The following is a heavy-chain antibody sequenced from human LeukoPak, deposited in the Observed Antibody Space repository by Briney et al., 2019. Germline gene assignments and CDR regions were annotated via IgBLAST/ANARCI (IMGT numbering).Heavy chain of an antibody. Sequence: GGSLRLSCAASGFTFSSYWMGWVRQAPGKGLEWVDNIKQDGSEKYYVDSVKGRFTISRDNAKNSLYLQMNSLRAEDTAVYYCAREPDITMVRGVNLYYYYYMDVWGKGTTVTVSS. D-gene: IGHD3-10*01. J-gene: IGHJ6*03. CDR2: IKQDGSEK. CDR1: GFTFSSYW. V-gene: IGHV3-7*01. CDR3: AREPDITMVRGVNLYYYYYMDV.